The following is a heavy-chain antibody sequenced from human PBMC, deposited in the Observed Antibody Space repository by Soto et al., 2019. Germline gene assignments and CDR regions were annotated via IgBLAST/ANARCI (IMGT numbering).Heavy chain of an antibody. D-gene: IGHD3-22*01. Sequence: ASVKVSCKASGYTFTSLYLHWVRQAPGQGLEWMAMISPSTDSTTYAQKFQGRLTVTRDTSTSTLYMELSSLRSEDTAEYYCATYHYDSSGYYNSWGQGSLVTVSS. CDR1: GYTFTSLY. CDR2: ISPSTDST. CDR3: ATYHYDSSGYYNS. J-gene: IGHJ4*02. V-gene: IGHV1-46*01.